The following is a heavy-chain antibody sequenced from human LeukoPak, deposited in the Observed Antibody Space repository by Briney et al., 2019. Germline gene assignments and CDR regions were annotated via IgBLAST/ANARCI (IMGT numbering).Heavy chain of an antibody. D-gene: IGHD3-16*01. CDR2: IYDSEST. Sequence: TASEPLSFTCTVPCGSISSSSYYWGWSRPPPGKGLEWIGSIYDSESTYYNPSHKSRVTISVDTSKNHFSLKLSSVTAADTAVYYCAREHMNGGDFDYWGQGTLVTVSS. CDR3: AREHMNGGDFDY. V-gene: IGHV4-39*07. J-gene: IGHJ4*02. CDR1: CGSISSSSYY.